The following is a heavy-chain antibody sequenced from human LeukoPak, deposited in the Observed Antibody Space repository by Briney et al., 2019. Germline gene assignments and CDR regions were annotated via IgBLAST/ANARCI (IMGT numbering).Heavy chain of an antibody. CDR1: GGSFSGYY. J-gene: IGHJ4*02. CDR2: INHSGST. V-gene: IGHV4-34*01. CDR3: ARVQDYDILTGSLDY. D-gene: IGHD3-9*01. Sequence: SETLSLTCAVYGGSFSGYYWSWIRQPPGKGLEWIGEINHSGSTNYNPSLKSRVTISVDTSKNQFSLKLSSVTAADTAVYYCARVQDYDILTGSLDYWGQGTLVTVSS.